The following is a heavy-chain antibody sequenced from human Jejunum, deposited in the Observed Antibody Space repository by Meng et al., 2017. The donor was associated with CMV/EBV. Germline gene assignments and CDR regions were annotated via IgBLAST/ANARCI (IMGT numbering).Heavy chain of an antibody. CDR1: FRNSL. D-gene: IGHD1-26*01. J-gene: IGHJ3*02. CDR2: IKGDGGGI. V-gene: IGHV3-74*01. Sequence: FRNSLRRWVRPAPEKGLVWVSRIKGDGGGITYADSVKGRFTISRDNAKNTLWLQMNTLRPEDTAVYYCASRVGVVGATHGAFDIWGPGTMVTVSS. CDR3: ASRVGVVGATHGAFDI.